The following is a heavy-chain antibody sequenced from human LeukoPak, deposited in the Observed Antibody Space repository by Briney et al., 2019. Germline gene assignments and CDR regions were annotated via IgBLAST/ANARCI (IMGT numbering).Heavy chain of an antibody. Sequence: SETLSLTCAVSGYSISSGYYWGWIRQPPGKGLEWIGSIYHSGSTYYNPSLKSRVTISVDTSKNQFSLKLSSVTAADTAVYYRASNLVPAAMWYAFDIWGQGTMVTVSS. J-gene: IGHJ3*02. CDR3: ASNLVPAAMWYAFDI. V-gene: IGHV4-38-2*01. CDR1: GYSISSGYY. CDR2: IYHSGST. D-gene: IGHD2-2*01.